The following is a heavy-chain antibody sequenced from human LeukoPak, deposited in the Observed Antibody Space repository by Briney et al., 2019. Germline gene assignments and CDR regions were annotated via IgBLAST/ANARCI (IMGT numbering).Heavy chain of an antibody. Sequence: SETLSLTCTVSGGSISSSSYYWGWIRQPPGKGLEWIGSIYYSGSTYYNPSLKSRVTISVDTSKNQFSLKLSSVTAADTAVYYCARVFISWYGSAPFDYWGQGTLVTVSS. J-gene: IGHJ4*02. D-gene: IGHD6-13*01. V-gene: IGHV4-39*07. CDR2: IYYSGST. CDR3: ARVFISWYGSAPFDY. CDR1: GGSISSSSYY.